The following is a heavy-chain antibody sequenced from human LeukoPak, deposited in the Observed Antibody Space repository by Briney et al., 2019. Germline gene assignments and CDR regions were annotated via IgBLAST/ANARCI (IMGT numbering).Heavy chain of an antibody. Sequence: SETLSLTCTVSGGSISSGSYYWSWIRQPAGKGLEWIGRIYTSGSTNYNPSLKSRATISVDTSKNQFSLKLSSVTAADTAVYYCARDPLILTGYYMGAFDIWGQGTMVTVSS. CDR2: IYTSGST. J-gene: IGHJ3*02. D-gene: IGHD3-9*01. CDR3: ARDPLILTGYYMGAFDI. V-gene: IGHV4-61*02. CDR1: GGSISSGSYY.